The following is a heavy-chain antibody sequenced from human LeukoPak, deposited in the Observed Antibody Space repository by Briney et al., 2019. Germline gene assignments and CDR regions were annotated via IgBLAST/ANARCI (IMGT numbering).Heavy chain of an antibody. CDR1: GLTLGEYY. J-gene: IGHJ5*01. Sequence: GGSLRLSCAASGLTLGEYYMSWIRQAPGKGLEWVSSSGTTSGYTDYADSVKGRFTISRDNAKYSLYLQMNSLRAEDTAVYYCARGGRTRFDSWGQGTLVTVSS. CDR3: ARGGRTRFDS. V-gene: IGHV3-11*05. CDR2: SGTTSGYT. D-gene: IGHD2-15*01.